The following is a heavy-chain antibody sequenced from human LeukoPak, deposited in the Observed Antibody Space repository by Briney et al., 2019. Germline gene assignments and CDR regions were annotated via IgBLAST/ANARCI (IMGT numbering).Heavy chain of an antibody. CDR3: ARMYGHCSGGSCYPGVVDY. CDR2: ISGSGGSA. Sequence: GGSLRLSCAASGFTFSSYAMSWVRQAPGKGQEWVSAISGSGGSAYYADSVKGRFTISRDNAKNTLYLQMNSLRAEDTAVYYCARMYGHCSGGSCYPGVVDYWGQGTLVTVSS. CDR1: GFTFSSYA. D-gene: IGHD2-15*01. J-gene: IGHJ4*02. V-gene: IGHV3-23*01.